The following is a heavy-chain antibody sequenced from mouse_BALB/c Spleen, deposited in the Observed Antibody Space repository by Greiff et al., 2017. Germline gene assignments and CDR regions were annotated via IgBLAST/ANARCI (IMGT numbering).Heavy chain of an antibody. CDR1: GYSITSGYY. V-gene: IGHV3-6*02. D-gene: IGHD1-1*01. CDR3: ARDCDYYGSRAWFAY. Sequence: VQLKESGPGLVKPSQSLSLTCSVTGYSITSGYYWNWIRQFPGNKLEWMGYISYDGSNNYNPSLKNRISITRDTSKNQFFLKLNSVTTEDTATYYCARDCDYYGSRAWFAYWGQGTLVTVSA. CDR2: ISYDGSN. J-gene: IGHJ3*01.